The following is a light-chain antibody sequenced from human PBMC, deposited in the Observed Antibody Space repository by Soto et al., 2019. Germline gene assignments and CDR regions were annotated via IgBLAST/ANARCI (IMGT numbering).Light chain of an antibody. J-gene: IGLJ1*01. V-gene: IGLV2-8*01. CDR1: SSDVGGYNY. CDR2: EVS. CDR3: SSYAGSNTYV. Sequence: QSVLTQPPSASGSPGQSVTFSCTGTSSDVGGYNYVSWYQQHPGKAPKLMIYEVSKRPSGVPDRFSGSKSGNAASLTVSGLQAEDEADYYCSSYAGSNTYVFGTGTKV.